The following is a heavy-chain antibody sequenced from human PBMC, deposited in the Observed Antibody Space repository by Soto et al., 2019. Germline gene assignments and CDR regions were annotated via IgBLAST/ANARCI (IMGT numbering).Heavy chain of an antibody. Sequence: EVQLLESGGGLVQPGGSLRLSCAASGFTFSSFAMKWVRQAPGKGLEWVSVIGSGGDGIHHADSVKGRFTISRDDSKNTVTLQMNSLRAEDTAVDYCATYGQHLMDSWGQGTLVTVSS. J-gene: IGHJ4*02. CDR2: IGSGGDGI. D-gene: IGHD4-17*01. V-gene: IGHV3-23*01. CDR1: GFTFSSFA. CDR3: ATYGQHLMDS.